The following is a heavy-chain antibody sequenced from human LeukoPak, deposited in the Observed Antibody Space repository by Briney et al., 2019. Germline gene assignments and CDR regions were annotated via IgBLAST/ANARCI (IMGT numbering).Heavy chain of an antibody. CDR3: ARGYGDYGGYNWFDP. J-gene: IGHJ5*02. Sequence: GASVKVSCKASGGTFSSYAISWVRQAPGQGLEWMGGIIPIFGTANYAQKFQGRATITADESTSTAYMELSSLRSEDTAVYYCARGYGDYGGYNWFDPWGQGTLVTVSS. D-gene: IGHD4-17*01. CDR1: GGTFSSYA. V-gene: IGHV1-69*13. CDR2: IIPIFGTA.